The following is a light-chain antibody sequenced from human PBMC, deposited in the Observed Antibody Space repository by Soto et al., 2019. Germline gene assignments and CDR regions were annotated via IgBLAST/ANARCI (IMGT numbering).Light chain of an antibody. CDR1: QTIIRY. CDR3: QQSYSTLFS. Sequence: DIQMTQSPSSLFASVGDRVTITCRASQTIIRYLNWYQQKPGGAPNLLSYAVSSFQSGVPSRFSGSGSGTEFTLTISSLQPEDSATYYCQQSYSTLFSFGPGTKVQIK. CDR2: AVS. V-gene: IGKV1-39*01. J-gene: IGKJ3*01.